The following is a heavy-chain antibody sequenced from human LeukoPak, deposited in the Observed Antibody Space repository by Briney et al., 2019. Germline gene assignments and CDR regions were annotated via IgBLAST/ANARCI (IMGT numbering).Heavy chain of an antibody. CDR3: SDWFRGEETPT. J-gene: IGHJ5*02. CDR1: GGSISSSDYY. D-gene: IGHD3-9*01. Sequence: KPSETLSLTCTVSGGSISSSDYYWGWIRQPPGKGLEWIGSMYYSGSTYYNPSLKSRVTISVDTSKNQFSLKLRSATAADTAVYARSDWFRGEETPTWGQGTLVTVSS. V-gene: IGHV4-39*01. CDR2: MYYSGST.